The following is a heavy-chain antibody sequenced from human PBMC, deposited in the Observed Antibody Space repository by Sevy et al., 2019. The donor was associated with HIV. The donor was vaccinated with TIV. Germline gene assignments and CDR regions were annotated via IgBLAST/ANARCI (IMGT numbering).Heavy chain of an antibody. D-gene: IGHD3-22*01. J-gene: IGHJ5*02. Sequence: GGSLRLSCAASGLTFSSHAMHWVRQAPGKGLESVAVISYDGNIRYYGDSVKGQFTISRDDSKNTLYLQMNSLRAEDTAVYYCARDLGYESSGYLPFFDPRGQGTLVTVSS. CDR1: GLTFSSHA. CDR3: ARDLGYESSGYLPFFDP. CDR2: ISYDGNIR. V-gene: IGHV3-30-3*01.